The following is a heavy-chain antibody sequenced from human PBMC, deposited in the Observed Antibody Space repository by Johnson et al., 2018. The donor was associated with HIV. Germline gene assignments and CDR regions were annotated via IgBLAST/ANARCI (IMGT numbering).Heavy chain of an antibody. CDR1: GFTFSDYY. D-gene: IGHD6-13*01. CDR2: ISSSGSTI. V-gene: IGHV3-11*04. J-gene: IGHJ3*02. CDR3: ARARSSSWYDGAFDI. Sequence: QVQLVESGGGLVKPGGSLRLSCAASGFTFSDYYMSWIRQAPGKGLEWVSYISSSGSTIYYANSVKGRFTISRDNFKNTLYLQMGSLRAEDMAVYYCARARSSSWYDGAFDIWGQGTMVTFSS.